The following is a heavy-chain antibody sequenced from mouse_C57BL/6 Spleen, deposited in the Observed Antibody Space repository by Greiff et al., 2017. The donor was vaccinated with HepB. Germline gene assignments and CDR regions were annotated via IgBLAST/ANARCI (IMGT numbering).Heavy chain of an antibody. CDR3: ARDAYGPFAY. CDR2: ISSGSSTI. J-gene: IGHJ3*01. Sequence: EVQVVESGGGLVKPGGSLKLSCAASGFTFSDYGMHWVRQAPEKGLEWVAYISSGSSTIYYADTVKGRFTISRDNAKNTLFLQMTSLRSEDTAMYYCARDAYGPFAYWGQGTLVTVSA. D-gene: IGHD1-1*02. CDR1: GFTFSDYG. V-gene: IGHV5-17*01.